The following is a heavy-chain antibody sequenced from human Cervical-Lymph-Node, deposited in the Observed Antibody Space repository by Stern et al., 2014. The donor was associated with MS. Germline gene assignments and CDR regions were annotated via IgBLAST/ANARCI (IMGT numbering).Heavy chain of an antibody. J-gene: IGHJ6*02. CDR2: IIPSFGTT. V-gene: IGHV1-69*01. CDR1: GVTFTNFA. D-gene: IGHD3-22*01. Sequence: VQLVESGAEVREPGSSVKVSCKASGVTFTNFAITWVRQAPGQGLEWMGGIIPSFGTTSYAQKFQGRVTITADESASTAYMELISLRSEDTSVYYCARGQSGYFYYYYGMAVWGQGTTVTVSS. CDR3: ARGQSGYFYYYYGMAV.